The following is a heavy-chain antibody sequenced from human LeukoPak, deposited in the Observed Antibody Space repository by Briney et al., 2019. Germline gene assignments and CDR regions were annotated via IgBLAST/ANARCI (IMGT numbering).Heavy chain of an antibody. CDR2: IYTSGST. Sequence: SETLSLTCTVSGGSISSGSYSWSWIRQPAGKGLEWIGRIYTSGSTNYNPSLKSRVTISVDTSKNQFSLKLSSVTAADTAVYYCARSYCSSTSCYGDYYMDVWGKGTTVTISS. CDR3: ARSYCSSTSCYGDYYMDV. D-gene: IGHD2-2*01. V-gene: IGHV4-61*02. CDR1: GGSISSGSYS. J-gene: IGHJ6*03.